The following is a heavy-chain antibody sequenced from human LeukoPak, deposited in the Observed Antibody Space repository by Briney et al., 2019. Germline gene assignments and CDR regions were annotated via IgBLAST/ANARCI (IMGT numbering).Heavy chain of an antibody. Sequence: SETLSLTCAVSGGSISSSNWWSWVRQPPGKGLEWIGEIYHSGSTNYNPSLKSRVTISVDKSKNQFSLKLSSVTAADTAVYYCARAIAARPGVDYFDYWGQGTLVTVSS. CDR3: ARAIAARPGVDYFDY. CDR2: IYHSGST. J-gene: IGHJ4*02. D-gene: IGHD6-6*01. CDR1: GGSISSSNW. V-gene: IGHV4-4*02.